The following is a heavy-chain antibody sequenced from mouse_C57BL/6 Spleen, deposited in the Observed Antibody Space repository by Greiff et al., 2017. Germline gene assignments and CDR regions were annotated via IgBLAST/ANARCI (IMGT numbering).Heavy chain of an antibody. CDR3: ARGGSYGSPFFDY. Sequence: VQLKQSGPELVKPGASVKISCKASGYSFTGYYMNWVKQSPEKSLEWIGEINPSTGGTTYNQKFKAKATLTVDKSSSTAYMQLKSLTSEDSAVYYCARGGSYGSPFFDYWGQGTTLTVSS. J-gene: IGHJ2*01. D-gene: IGHD1-1*01. CDR1: GYSFTGYY. V-gene: IGHV1-42*01. CDR2: INPSTGGT.